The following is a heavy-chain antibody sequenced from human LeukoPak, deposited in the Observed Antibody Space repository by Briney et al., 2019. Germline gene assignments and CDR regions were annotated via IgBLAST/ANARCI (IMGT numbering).Heavy chain of an antibody. Sequence: SETLSLTCTVSGGSISSYYWSWIRHPPGKGLEWIGYIYYSGSTNYNPSLKSRVTISVDTSKNQFSLKLSSVTAADTAVYYCARRGIAAAGRGDNWFDPGGEGTLVTVSS. CDR3: ARRGIAAAGRGDNWFDP. D-gene: IGHD6-13*01. V-gene: IGHV4-59*08. CDR1: GGSISSYY. CDR2: IYYSGST. J-gene: IGHJ5*02.